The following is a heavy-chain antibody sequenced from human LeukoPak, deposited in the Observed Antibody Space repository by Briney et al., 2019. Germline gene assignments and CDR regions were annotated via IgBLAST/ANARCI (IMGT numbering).Heavy chain of an antibody. CDR3: ARPLLGQQVAPFDY. CDR2: IYYSGST. V-gene: IGHV4-39*01. CDR1: GGSISSSSYY. Sequence: SETLSLTCTVSGGSISSSSYYWGWIRQPPGKGLEWIGSIYYSGSTYYNPSLKSRVTKSVDTSKNQFSLKLSSVTAADTAVYYCARPLLGQQVAPFDYWGQGTLVTVSS. J-gene: IGHJ4*02. D-gene: IGHD3-3*02.